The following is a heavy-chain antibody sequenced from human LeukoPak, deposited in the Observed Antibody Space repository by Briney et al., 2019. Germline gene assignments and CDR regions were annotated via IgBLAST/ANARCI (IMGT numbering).Heavy chain of an antibody. J-gene: IGHJ6*02. V-gene: IGHV1-18*01. CDR2: ISAYNGNT. D-gene: IGHD3-3*01. Sequence: GASVKVSCKASGYTFTSYGISWVRQAPGQGLEWMGWISAYNGNTNYAQKLQGRVTMTTDTSTSTAYMELRSLRSDDTAVYYRARSLYPGFLEWLYPYYYYGMDVWGQGTTVTVSS. CDR1: GYTFTSYG. CDR3: ARSLYPGFLEWLYPYYYYGMDV.